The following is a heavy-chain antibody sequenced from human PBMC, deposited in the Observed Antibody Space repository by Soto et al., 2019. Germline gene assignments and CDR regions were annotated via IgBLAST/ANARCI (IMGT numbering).Heavy chain of an antibody. J-gene: IGHJ6*02. Sequence: VASVKVSCKASGYTFTSYGISWVRQAPGQGLEWMGWISAYNGNTNYAQKLQGRVTMTTDTSTSTAYMELRSLRSDDTAVYYCARDGIDGGNFFSYYYGMDVWGQGTTVTVSS. CDR2: ISAYNGNT. V-gene: IGHV1-18*01. CDR1: GYTFTSYG. D-gene: IGHD2-21*02. CDR3: ARDGIDGGNFFSYYYGMDV.